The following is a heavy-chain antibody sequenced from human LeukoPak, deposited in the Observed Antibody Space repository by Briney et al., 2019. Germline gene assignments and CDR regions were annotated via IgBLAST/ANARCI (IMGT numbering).Heavy chain of an antibody. CDR1: GFTFSGYD. V-gene: IGHV3-30*04. D-gene: IGHD3-10*01. J-gene: IGHJ4*02. CDR2: ISYDGSNK. Sequence: GRSLRLSCAATGFTFSGYDLHWVRQAPGKGLEWVAVISYDGSNKYYADSVKGRFTISRDNSKNTLYLQMNSLRAEDTAVYYCARGRTRGSGRYYFDYWGQGTLVTVSS. CDR3: ARGRTRGSGRYYFDY.